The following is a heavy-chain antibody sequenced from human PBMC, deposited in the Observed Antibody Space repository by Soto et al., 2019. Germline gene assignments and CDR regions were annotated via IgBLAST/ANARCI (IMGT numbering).Heavy chain of an antibody. J-gene: IGHJ5*02. D-gene: IGHD1-20*01. CDR3: ARAGIAFDP. CDR2: IYHSGST. V-gene: IGHV4-30-2*01. CDR1: GGSISSGGYS. Sequence: QLQLQESGSGLVKPSQTLSLTCAVSGGSISSGGYSWSWIRQPPGKGLEWSGYIYHSGSTYYNPSLKIRVTISVDRAKNQFSLKLSSVTAADTSLYSRARAGIAFDPCGQATLVTVSS.